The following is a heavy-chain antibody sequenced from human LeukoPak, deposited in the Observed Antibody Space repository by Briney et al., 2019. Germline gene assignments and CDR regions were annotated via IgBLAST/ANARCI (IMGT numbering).Heavy chain of an antibody. V-gene: IGHV3-64D*09. CDR3: VKALIDY. J-gene: IGHJ4*02. CDR2: ISSNGGST. CDR1: GFTFRNYA. Sequence: GALRLSCSASGFTFRNYAMHWVRPAPGEGLEYVSAISSNGGSTYYADSVKGRFTISRDNSKNTLYLQMSSLRAEDTAVYYCVKALIDYWGQGTLVTVSS. D-gene: IGHD3-22*01.